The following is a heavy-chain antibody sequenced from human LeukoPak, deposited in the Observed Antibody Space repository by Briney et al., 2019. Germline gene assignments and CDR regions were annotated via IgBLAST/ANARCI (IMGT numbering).Heavy chain of an antibody. CDR3: ARSFYGHDPYYCYMDV. D-gene: IGHD2-2*01. CDR1: ELTLWNYW. Sequence: GGSLRLSCAASELTLWNYWMSWVRQAPGKGLEWVATIKEDGSEKYYVDSVKGRFTISRENAKNSLYLQMNSLRAEDTAVYYCARSFYGHDPYYCYMDVWGKGTTVTVSS. J-gene: IGHJ6*03. CDR2: IKEDGSEK. V-gene: IGHV3-7*01.